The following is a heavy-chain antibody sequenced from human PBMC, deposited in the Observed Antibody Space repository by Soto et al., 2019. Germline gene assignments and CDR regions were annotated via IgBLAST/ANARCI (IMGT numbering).Heavy chain of an antibody. D-gene: IGHD3-22*01. J-gene: IGHJ4*02. CDR1: GFTFSSYS. CDR2: ISSSSSYI. CDR3: AREGRSYYYDSSGYNDDY. Sequence: GGSLRLSCAASGFTFSSYSMNWVRQAPGKGLEWVSSISSSSSYIYYADTVKGRFTISIDNAKNSLYLQMNSLRSEDTAVYYCAREGRSYYYDSSGYNDDYWGQGT. V-gene: IGHV3-21*01.